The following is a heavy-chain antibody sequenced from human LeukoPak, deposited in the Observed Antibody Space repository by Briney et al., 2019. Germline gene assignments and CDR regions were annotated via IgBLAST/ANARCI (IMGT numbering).Heavy chain of an antibody. Sequence: SETLSLTCTVSGGSIGSSSYYWGWIRQPPGKGLEWIGSIYYSGSTYYNPSLKSRVTISVDTSKNQFSLKLSSVTAADTAVYYCARQDFWSGYYFDPWGQGTLVTVSS. CDR3: ARQDFWSGYYFDP. CDR1: GGSIGSSSYY. J-gene: IGHJ5*02. V-gene: IGHV4-39*01. D-gene: IGHD3-3*01. CDR2: IYYSGST.